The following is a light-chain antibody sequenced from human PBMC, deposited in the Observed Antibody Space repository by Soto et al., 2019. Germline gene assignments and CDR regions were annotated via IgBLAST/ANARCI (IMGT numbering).Light chain of an antibody. CDR2: ATS. V-gene: IGKV1-6*01. J-gene: IGKJ1*01. CDR3: LQDYSYPRT. CDR1: QDIRTE. Sequence: AIQMTQSPSSLSASVGDRVTITCRASQDIRTELGWYQQKPGNAPKLLIYATSILQSGVPSRFSGIGSGTDXXLTIXXXXXEDFATYXCLQDYSYPRTFGQGTKVEIK.